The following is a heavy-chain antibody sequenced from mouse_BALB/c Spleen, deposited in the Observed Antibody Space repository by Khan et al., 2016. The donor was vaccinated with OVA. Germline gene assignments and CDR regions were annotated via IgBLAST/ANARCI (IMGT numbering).Heavy chain of an antibody. V-gene: IGHV5-15*02. J-gene: IGHJ3*01. CDR1: GCTFIDYG. CDR3: ARGGFAY. Sequence: EVELVESGGGLVQPGGSRKLSCAASGCTFIDYGMAWVRQTPGKGPEWIAFISSVAYSIYYADTVTGRFPISRENAKNTLYLEMSSLRSDDTAMYYCARGGFAYWGQGTLVTVSA. CDR2: ISSVAYSI.